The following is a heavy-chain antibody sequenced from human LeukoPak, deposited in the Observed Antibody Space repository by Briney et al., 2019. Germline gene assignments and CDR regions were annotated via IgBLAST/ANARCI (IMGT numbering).Heavy chain of an antibody. CDR1: GFTVSSNY. CDR2: ISGSGGST. Sequence: GGSLRLSCAASGFTVSSNYMSWVRQAPGKGLEWVSAISGSGGSTYYADSVKGRFTISRDNSKNTLYLQMNSLRAEDTAVYYCAKDRKPSYSSGWARNPHWFDRWGQGTLVTVSS. V-gene: IGHV3-23*01. CDR3: AKDRKPSYSSGWARNPHWFDR. D-gene: IGHD6-19*01. J-gene: IGHJ5*02.